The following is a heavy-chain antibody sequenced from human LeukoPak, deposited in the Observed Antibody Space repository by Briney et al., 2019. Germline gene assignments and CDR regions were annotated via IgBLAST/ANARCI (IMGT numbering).Heavy chain of an antibody. D-gene: IGHD1-1*01. CDR3: ARTQELAHVDY. J-gene: IGHJ4*02. CDR2: IYYSGST. V-gene: IGHV4-59*08. Sequence: PSETLSLTCTVSGGSISSYYWSWIRQPPGKGLEWIGYIYYSGSTNYNPSLKSRVTISVDTSKNQFSLKLSSVTAADTAVYHCARTQELAHVDYWGQGTLVTVSS. CDR1: GGSISSYY.